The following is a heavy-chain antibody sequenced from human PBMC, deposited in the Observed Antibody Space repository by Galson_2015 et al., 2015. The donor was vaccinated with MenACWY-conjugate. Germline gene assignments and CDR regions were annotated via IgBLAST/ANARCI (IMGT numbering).Heavy chain of an antibody. CDR3: ARDLEGGIQLWKESYCYYYGMDV. CDR1: GFTFSSYW. CDR2: IKQDGSEK. V-gene: IGHV3-7*03. J-gene: IGHJ6*02. Sequence: SLRLSCAASGFTFSSYWMSWVRQAPGKGLEWVANIKQDGSEKYYVDSVKGRFTISRDNAKNSLYLQMNSLRAEDTAVYYCARDLEGGIQLWKESYCYYYGMDVWGQGTTVTVSS. D-gene: IGHD5-18*01.